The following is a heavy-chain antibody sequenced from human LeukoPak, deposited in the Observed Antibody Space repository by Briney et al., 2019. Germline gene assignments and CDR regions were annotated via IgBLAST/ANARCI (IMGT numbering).Heavy chain of an antibody. CDR3: AKGGAAVPPGDAFDI. V-gene: IGHV3-23*01. Sequence: GGSLRLSCAASGFTFSSYAMSWVRQAPGKGLEWVSGISGSGGSTYYADSVKGRFTISRDNSKNTLFLQMNSLRAEDTAVYYCAKGGAAVPPGDAFDIWGQGTMVTVSS. CDR2: ISGSGGST. D-gene: IGHD1-26*01. J-gene: IGHJ3*02. CDR1: GFTFSSYA.